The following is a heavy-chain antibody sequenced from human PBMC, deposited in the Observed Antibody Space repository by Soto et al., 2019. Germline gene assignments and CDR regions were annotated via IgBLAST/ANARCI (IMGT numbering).Heavy chain of an antibody. V-gene: IGHV3-15*01. J-gene: IGHJ3*01. CDR3: TSCRDYCAGLVAFAF. D-gene: IGHD2-21*01. CDR2: VKSKAYGETT. CDR1: GFTFTNAW. Sequence: EVQLVESGGGLVEPGGSLRLSCAVSGFTFTNAWMNWVRQAPGKGLEWIGRVKSKAYGETTDYAAPVKGRFTISRDDSKYTVYLQMNSLKTEDTAVYYCTSCRDYCAGLVAFAFWGQGTMVTVSS.